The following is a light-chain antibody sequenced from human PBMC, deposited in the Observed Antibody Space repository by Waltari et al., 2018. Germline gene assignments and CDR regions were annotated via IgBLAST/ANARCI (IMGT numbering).Light chain of an antibody. CDR1: QSVGSS. Sequence: EIVMTQSPATLSLSPGERVSVSCRASQSVGSSFAWYQQKPGQAPRLLIYAASSRTTGTPDRFSGSGSGTDFTLTISRLEPEDVAVYYCLQRSNWPRTFGQGTKVEIK. V-gene: IGKV3-15*01. CDR2: AAS. J-gene: IGKJ1*01. CDR3: LQRSNWPRT.